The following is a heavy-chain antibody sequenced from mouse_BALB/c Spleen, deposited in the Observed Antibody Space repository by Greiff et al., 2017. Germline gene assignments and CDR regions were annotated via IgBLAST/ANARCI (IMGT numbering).Heavy chain of an antibody. Sequence: VKLMESGAELVRPGVSVKISCKGSGYTFTDYAMHWVKQSHAKSLEWIGVISTYYGDASYNQKFKGKATMTVDKSSSTAYMELARLTSEDSAIYYCARSYGSSYYWYFDVWGAGTTVTVSS. CDR1: GYTFTDYA. CDR3: ARSYGSSYYWYFDV. J-gene: IGHJ1*01. CDR2: ISTYYGDA. D-gene: IGHD1-1*01. V-gene: IGHV1S137*01.